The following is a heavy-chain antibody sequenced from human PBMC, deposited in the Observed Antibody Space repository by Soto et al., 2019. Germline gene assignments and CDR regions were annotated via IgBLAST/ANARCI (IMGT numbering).Heavy chain of an antibody. V-gene: IGHV4-34*01. CDR2: INHSGST. CDR1: GGSFSGYY. CDR3: ATENQDFDY. J-gene: IGHJ4*02. Sequence: SETLSLTCAVYGGSFSGYYWSWIRQPPGKGLEWIGEINHSGSTNYNPSLKSRVTISVDTSKNQFSLKLSSVTAADTAVYYCATENQDFDYWGQGTLVTVSS.